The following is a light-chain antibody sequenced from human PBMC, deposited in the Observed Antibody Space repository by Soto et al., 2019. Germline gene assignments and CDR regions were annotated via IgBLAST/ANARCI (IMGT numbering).Light chain of an antibody. J-gene: IGLJ2*01. V-gene: IGLV2-14*01. Sequence: ALTQPASVSGSPGQSIAISCTGTSSDIGRYSYVSWYQQHPGKAPKLIIYEVSYRPSGVSTRFSGSESDNTASLTISGLQAEDEAAYFCSSYSTTSSPHVLFGGGTKVTVL. CDR3: SSYSTTSSPHVL. CDR2: EVS. CDR1: SSDIGRYSY.